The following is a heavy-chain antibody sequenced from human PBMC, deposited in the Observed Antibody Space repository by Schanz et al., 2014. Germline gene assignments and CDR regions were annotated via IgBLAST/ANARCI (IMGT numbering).Heavy chain of an antibody. J-gene: IGHJ5*02. D-gene: IGHD3-9*01. Sequence: QIQLVQSGPEVKKPGATVKVSCKASGYIFINSGISWVRQAPGQGLEWVGWISVYTGNTKYGQKVQGRVTMTADTFTNTVYMELRSLRSDDTAVYYCAKAEYDILTDSYSRLDPWGQGTLVTVSS. CDR2: ISVYTGNT. V-gene: IGHV1-18*01. CDR1: GYIFINSG. CDR3: AKAEYDILTDSYSRLDP.